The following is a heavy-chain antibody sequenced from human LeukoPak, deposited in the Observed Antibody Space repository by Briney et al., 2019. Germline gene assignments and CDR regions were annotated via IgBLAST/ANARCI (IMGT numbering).Heavy chain of an antibody. J-gene: IGHJ6*03. CDR3: AKGRVDTRLDYYIDV. CDR1: GGSISSYY. CDR2: IYYSGST. D-gene: IGHD2-2*02. V-gene: IGHV4-59*01. Sequence: SETLSLTCTVSGGSISSYYWSWIRQPPGKGLEWIGYIYYSGSTNYNPSLKSRVTISVDTSKNQFSLELSSVTAADTAVYYCAKGRVDTRLDYYIDVWGKGTPVTVSS.